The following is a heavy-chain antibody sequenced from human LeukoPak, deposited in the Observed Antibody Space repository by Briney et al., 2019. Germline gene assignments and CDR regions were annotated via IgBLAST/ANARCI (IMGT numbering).Heavy chain of an antibody. CDR1: GGSISSSSYY. V-gene: IGHV4-39*01. Sequence: SETLSLTCTVSGGSISSSSYYWGWIRQPPGKGLEWIGSIYYSGSTYYNPSLKSRVTISVDTSKNQFSLKLSSVTAADTAVYYCARRRRIVGATPGAFDIWGQGTMVTVSS. J-gene: IGHJ3*02. CDR2: IYYSGST. D-gene: IGHD1-26*01. CDR3: ARRRRIVGATPGAFDI.